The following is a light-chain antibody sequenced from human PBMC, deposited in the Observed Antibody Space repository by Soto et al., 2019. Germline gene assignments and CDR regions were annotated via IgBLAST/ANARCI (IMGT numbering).Light chain of an antibody. V-gene: IGLV4-69*01. CDR3: QTWGTGMV. CDR2: LNSDGSH. J-gene: IGLJ3*02. CDR1: SGHSSYA. Sequence: QSVLTQSPSASASLGASVKLTCTLSSGHSSYAIAWHQQQPEKGPRYLMKLNSDGSHSKGDGISDRFSGSSSGAERYLTISSLQSEDEADYYCQTWGTGMVFGGGTQLTVL.